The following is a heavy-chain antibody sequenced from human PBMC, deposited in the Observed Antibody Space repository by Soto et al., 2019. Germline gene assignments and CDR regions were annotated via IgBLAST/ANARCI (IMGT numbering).Heavy chain of an antibody. Sequence: QVRLVQSGAEVKKPGASVRVSCKASGYSYTSYAIHWVRQAPGQRPEWMGWINAGNANTKYSQNFQGRVTIIRDTSASTAYMELSSLTSEDTAVYYCARGGESGWHFDYWGQGTLVIVSS. CDR1: GYSYTSYA. CDR2: INAGNANT. V-gene: IGHV1-3*01. D-gene: IGHD6-19*01. J-gene: IGHJ4*02. CDR3: ARGGESGWHFDY.